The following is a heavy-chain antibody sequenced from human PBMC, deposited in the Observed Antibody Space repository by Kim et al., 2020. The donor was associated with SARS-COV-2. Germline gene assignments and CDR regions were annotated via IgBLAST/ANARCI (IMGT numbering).Heavy chain of an antibody. J-gene: IGHJ4*02. CDR1: GGSFNDFY. CDR3: AKHDARYCSGGNCWYFDY. V-gene: IGHV4-34*01. Sequence: SETLSLTYAVYGGSFNDFYWTWIRQPPGKGLEWIGEINHIGSTNYNPSLKSRVTMSVDTSKNQLSLKLSSVTAADTAVYYCAKHDARYCSGGNCWYFDYWGQGTLVTVSS. D-gene: IGHD2-15*01. CDR2: INHIGST.